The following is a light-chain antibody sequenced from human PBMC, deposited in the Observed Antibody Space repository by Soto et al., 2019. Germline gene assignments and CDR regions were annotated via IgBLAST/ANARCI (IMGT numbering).Light chain of an antibody. CDR3: FSFTPDWTHV. CDR1: SSDIGAYNY. J-gene: IGLJ1*01. Sequence: QSALTQPASVSGSPGQSITISCTGTSSDIGAYNYVSWFQQYPGKAPKLIISEVSNRPSGVSNRFSGSKSGTAASLTISGLQTEDEADYFCFSFTPDWTHVFGTRTKVTVL. CDR2: EVS. V-gene: IGLV2-14*01.